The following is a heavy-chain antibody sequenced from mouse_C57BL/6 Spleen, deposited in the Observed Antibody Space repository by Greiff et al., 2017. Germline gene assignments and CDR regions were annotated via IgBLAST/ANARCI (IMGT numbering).Heavy chain of an antibody. Sequence: VQLQQSGPELVKPGASVKISCKASGYSFTGYYMNWVKQSPEKSLEWIGEINPSTGGTTYNQKFKAKATLTVDKSSSTAYMQLKSLTSEDSAVYYCAIRYGNYPYYAMDYWGQGTSVTVSS. CDR2: INPSTGGT. J-gene: IGHJ4*01. CDR1: GYSFTGYY. V-gene: IGHV1-42*01. CDR3: AIRYGNYPYYAMDY. D-gene: IGHD2-1*01.